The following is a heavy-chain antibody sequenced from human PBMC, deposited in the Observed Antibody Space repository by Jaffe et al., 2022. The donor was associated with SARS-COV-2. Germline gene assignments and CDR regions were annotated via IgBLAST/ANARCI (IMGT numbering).Heavy chain of an antibody. CDR1: GGSISSYY. D-gene: IGHD2-2*01. V-gene: IGHV4-59*01. CDR3: ARVGVGPAAHIPLPSYYYYMDV. CDR2: IYYSGST. J-gene: IGHJ6*03. Sequence: QVQLQESGPGLVKPSETLSLTCTVSGGSISSYYWSWIRQPPGKGLEWIGYIYYSGSTNYNPSLKSRVTISVDTSKNQFSLKLSSVTAADTAVYYCARVGVGPAAHIPLPSYYYYMDVWGKGTTVTVSS.